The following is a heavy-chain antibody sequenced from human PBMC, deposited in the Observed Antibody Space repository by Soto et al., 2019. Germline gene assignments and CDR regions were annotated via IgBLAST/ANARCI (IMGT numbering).Heavy chain of an antibody. V-gene: IGHV4-34*01. CDR1: GGSFSGYY. J-gene: IGHJ6*02. D-gene: IGHD3-9*01. Sequence: PSETLSLTCAVYGGSFSGYYWSWIRQPPGKGLEWIGEINHSGSTNYNPSLKSRVTISVDTSKNQFSLKLSSVTAADTAVYYCARVVYDILTGYPYGMDVWGQGTTVTVSS. CDR2: INHSGST. CDR3: ARVVYDILTGYPYGMDV.